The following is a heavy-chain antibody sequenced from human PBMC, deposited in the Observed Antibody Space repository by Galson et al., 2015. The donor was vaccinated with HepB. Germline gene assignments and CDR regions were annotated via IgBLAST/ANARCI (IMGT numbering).Heavy chain of an antibody. D-gene: IGHD3-10*01. CDR1: GFTFSSYA. J-gene: IGHJ3*02. CDR3: ARVTALYYYGSGSCSGAFDI. V-gene: IGHV3-30-3*01. Sequence: LRLSCAASGFTFSSYAMHWVRQAPGKGLEWVAVISYDGSNRYYADSVKGRFTISRDNSKNTLYLQMNSLRAEDTAVYYCARVTALYYYGSGSCSGAFDIWGQGTMVTVSS. CDR2: ISYDGSNR.